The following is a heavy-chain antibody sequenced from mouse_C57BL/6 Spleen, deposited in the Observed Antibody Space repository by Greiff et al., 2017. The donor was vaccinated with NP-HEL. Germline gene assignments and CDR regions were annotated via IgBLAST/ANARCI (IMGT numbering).Heavy chain of an antibody. CDR1: GYAFTNYS. V-gene: IGHV1-54*01. J-gene: IGHJ2*01. D-gene: IGHD2-2*01. CDR3: AKGGVYGGYFDY. CDR2: INPGSGGT. Sequence: QVQLQQSGAELVRPGTSVKVSCTASGYAFTNYSIEWVKRRPGQGLEWIGVINPGSGGTNYNEKFNGKATLTADTSSSTAYMQLSRRSSEDSAVYVYAKGGVYGGYFDYWGQGTTVTVSS.